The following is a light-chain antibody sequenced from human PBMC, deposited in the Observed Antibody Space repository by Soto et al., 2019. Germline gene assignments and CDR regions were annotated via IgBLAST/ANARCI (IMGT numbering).Light chain of an antibody. J-gene: IGKJ1*01. CDR3: HQYFASSWT. Sequence: EIVLTQSQVPLSSSPGERATLSCRASQSIDSKYLAWYQHKPGQAPRILIYATSSRATGIPDRFGGSGSGTDFTLTINRLEPEDFAVYYCHQYFASSWTFGQGTKVDIK. V-gene: IGKV3-20*01. CDR1: QSIDSKY. CDR2: ATS.